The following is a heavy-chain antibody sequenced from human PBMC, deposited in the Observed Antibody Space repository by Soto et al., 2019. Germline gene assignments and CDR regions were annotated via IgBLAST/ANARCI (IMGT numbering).Heavy chain of an antibody. CDR1: GFTFSDYY. J-gene: IGHJ4*02. D-gene: IGHD4-17*01. V-gene: IGHV3-11*01. CDR2: ISSSGSTI. CDR3: ASPYSYGAPAYFSY. Sequence: VGSLRLSCAASGFTFSDYYMSWIRQAPGKGLEWVSYISSSGSTIYYADSVKGRFTISRDNAKNSLYLQMNSLRAEDTAVYYCASPYSYGAPAYFSYWGQGTLVTVSS.